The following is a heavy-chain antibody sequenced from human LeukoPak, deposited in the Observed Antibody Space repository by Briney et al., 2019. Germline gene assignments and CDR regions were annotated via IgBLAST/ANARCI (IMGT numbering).Heavy chain of an antibody. D-gene: IGHD3-22*01. Sequence: GGSLRLSCAASGFTFRSYWMSWVRQAPGKGLEWVANIKEDGSEEYYVDSVKGRFTISRDNAKNSLNLQMNSLRAEDTAVYYCAREYFDSSGYYDAFDIWGQGTKVTVSS. V-gene: IGHV3-7*04. CDR2: IKEDGSEE. CDR3: AREYFDSSGYYDAFDI. CDR1: GFTFRSYW. J-gene: IGHJ3*02.